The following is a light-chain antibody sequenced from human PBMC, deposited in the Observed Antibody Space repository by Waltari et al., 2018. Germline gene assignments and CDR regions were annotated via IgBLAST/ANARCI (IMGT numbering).Light chain of an antibody. J-gene: IGKJ1*01. CDR3: LQATHWPLT. CDR1: QDLVHPDGKTY. V-gene: IGKV2-30*02. CDR2: KVS. Sequence: VITQSPLSLPVTLGKPTSIPCTPSQDLVHPDGKTYLNWYQQRPGQSPRRLIYKVSNRASEIPDRFSGSGSGTVFTLKITRVEAEDVGTYYCLQATHWPLTFGRGTKVEIK.